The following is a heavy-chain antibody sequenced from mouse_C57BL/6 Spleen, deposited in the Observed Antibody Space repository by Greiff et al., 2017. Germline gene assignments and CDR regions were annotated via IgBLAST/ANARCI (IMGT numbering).Heavy chain of an antibody. V-gene: IGHV1-22*01. D-gene: IGHD1-1*01. CDR2: INPNNGGT. Sequence: EVQLQQPGPELVKPGASVKMSCKASGYTFTDYNMPWVKQSHGKSLEWIGYINPNNGGTSYNQKFKGKATLTVNKPSSTAYMELSSLTSEDSAVYYGARWEETTVVATNFDVWGTGTTVTVSS. CDR3: ARWEETTVVATNFDV. J-gene: IGHJ1*03. CDR1: GYTFTDYN.